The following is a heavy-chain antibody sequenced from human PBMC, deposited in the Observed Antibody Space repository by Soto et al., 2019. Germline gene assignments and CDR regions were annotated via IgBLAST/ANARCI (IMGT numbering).Heavy chain of an antibody. J-gene: IGHJ4*02. CDR2: ISAYNGNT. CDR1: GYTFTSYG. V-gene: IGHV1-18*01. D-gene: IGHD2-2*01. Sequence: GASVKVSCKASGYTFTSYGISWVRQAPGQGLEWMGWISAYNGNTNYAQKLQGRVTMTTDTSTSTAYMELRSSVTAADTAVYYCARLAFGRKVVRDYWGQGTLVTVS. CDR3: ARLAFGRKVVRDY.